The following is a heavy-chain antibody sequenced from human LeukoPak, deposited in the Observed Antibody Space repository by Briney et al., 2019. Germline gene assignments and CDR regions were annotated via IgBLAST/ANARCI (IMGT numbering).Heavy chain of an antibody. CDR1: DFPFSYYE. V-gene: IGHV3-48*03. CDR3: ARGAQFYGSGSFDY. CDR2: ISGSGTTI. J-gene: IGHJ4*02. Sequence: GGSLRLSCAASDFPFSYYEMNWVRQAPGKGPEWVSHISGSGTTIYYAESVKGRFTVSRDNAKDSLFLQMNSLRVDDTAIYYCARGAQFYGSGSFDYXXXGXPVLV. D-gene: IGHD3-10*01.